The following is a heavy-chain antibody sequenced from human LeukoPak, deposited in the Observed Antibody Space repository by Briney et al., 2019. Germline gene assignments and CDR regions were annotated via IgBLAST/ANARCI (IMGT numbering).Heavy chain of an antibody. D-gene: IGHD1-14*01. CDR1: GFTFSSYS. Sequence: GGSLRLSCAASGFTFSSYSMNWVRQAPGKGLEWVSYISRSSSTIYYADSVKGRFTISRDNAKDSLYLQMNSLRAEDTAVYYCARRGSELDCWGQGTLVTVSS. J-gene: IGHJ4*02. CDR2: ISRSSSTI. V-gene: IGHV3-48*01. CDR3: ARRGSELDC.